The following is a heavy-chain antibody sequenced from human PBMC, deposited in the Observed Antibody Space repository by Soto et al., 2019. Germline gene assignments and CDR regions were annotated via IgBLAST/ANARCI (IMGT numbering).Heavy chain of an antibody. Sequence: GGSLRLSCAASGFTFSSHAMHWVRQAPGQGLEWVALTSYDGNNKYYADSVKGRLTIFRDNSKNTLDLQMNSLRAEDSAVYYCARGGCGTTSCLFNAFDIWGQGIVVTV. D-gene: IGHD2-2*01. CDR2: TSYDGNNK. CDR3: ARGGCGTTSCLFNAFDI. CDR1: GFTFSSHA. V-gene: IGHV3-30-3*01. J-gene: IGHJ3*02.